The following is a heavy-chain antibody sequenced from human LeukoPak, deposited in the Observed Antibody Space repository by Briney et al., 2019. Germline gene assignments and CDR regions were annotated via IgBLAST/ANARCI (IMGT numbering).Heavy chain of an antibody. D-gene: IGHD6-13*01. CDR3: AREAYSSPFFDY. V-gene: IGHV1-69*05. CDR1: GGTFSSYA. Sequence: SVKVSCKASGGTFSSYAISWVRQAPGQGLEWMGRIIPIFGTANYAQKFQSRVTITTDESTSTAYMELSSLRSEDTAVYYCAREAYSSPFFDYWGQGTLVTVSS. J-gene: IGHJ4*02. CDR2: IIPIFGTA.